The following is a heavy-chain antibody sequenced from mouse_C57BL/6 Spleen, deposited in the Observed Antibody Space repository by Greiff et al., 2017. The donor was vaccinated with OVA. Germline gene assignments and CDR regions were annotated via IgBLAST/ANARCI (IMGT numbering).Heavy chain of an antibody. CDR3: ARSYIYYDYDGYFDV. Sequence: QVQLQQSGAELVRPGTSVKVSCKASGYAFTNYLIEWVKQRPGQGLEWIGVINPGSGGTNYNEKFKGKATLTADKSSSTAYMQLSSLTSEDSAVYFCARSYIYYDYDGYFDVWGTGTTVTVSS. CDR1: GYAFTNYL. J-gene: IGHJ1*03. CDR2: INPGSGGT. V-gene: IGHV1-54*01. D-gene: IGHD2-4*01.